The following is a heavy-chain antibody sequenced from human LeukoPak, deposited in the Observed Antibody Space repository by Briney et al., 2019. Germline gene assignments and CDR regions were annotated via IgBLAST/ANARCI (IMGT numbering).Heavy chain of an antibody. V-gene: IGHV3-53*01. CDR1: GFTFSNAW. CDR2: IYGGGSGTT. D-gene: IGHD3-9*01. Sequence: PGGSLRLSCAASGFTFSNAWMSWIRQPPGKGLEWVAGIYGGGSGTTFYAESVRGRFTISRDNSRTTLYLQMNSLRDEDTAVYYCAKDLTGDGAWDIDYWGQGTMITVSS. CDR3: AKDLTGDGAWDIDY. J-gene: IGHJ4*02.